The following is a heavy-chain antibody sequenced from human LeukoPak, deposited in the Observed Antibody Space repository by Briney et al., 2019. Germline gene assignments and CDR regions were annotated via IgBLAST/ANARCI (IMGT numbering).Heavy chain of an antibody. J-gene: IGHJ4*02. CDR2: INTNTGNP. Sequence: ASVKVSCKASGYTFTSYAMNWVRQAPGQGLEWMGWINTNTGNPTYAQGFTGRFVFSLNTSVSTAYLQISSLKAEDTAVYYCARAPPRYYDSSGYYWDFDYWGQGTLVTVSS. CDR1: GYTFTSYA. V-gene: IGHV7-4-1*02. CDR3: ARAPPRYYDSSGYYWDFDY. D-gene: IGHD3-22*01.